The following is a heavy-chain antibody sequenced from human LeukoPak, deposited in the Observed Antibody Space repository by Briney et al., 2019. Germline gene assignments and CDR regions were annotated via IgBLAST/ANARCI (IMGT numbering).Heavy chain of an antibody. J-gene: IGHJ4*02. CDR3: ARDQGDYYDSSGYYY. CDR1: GFTFSSYG. CDR2: IRYDGSNK. Sequence: GGSLRLSCAASGFTFSSYGMHWVRQAPGKGLEWVAFIRYDGSNKYYADSVKGRFTISRDNSKNTLYLQMNSLRAEDTAVYYCARDQGDYYDSSGYYYWGQGTLVTVSS. D-gene: IGHD3-22*01. V-gene: IGHV3-30*02.